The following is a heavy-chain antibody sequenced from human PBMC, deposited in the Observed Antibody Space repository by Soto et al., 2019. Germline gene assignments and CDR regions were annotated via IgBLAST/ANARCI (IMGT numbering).Heavy chain of an antibody. J-gene: IGHJ6*02. D-gene: IGHD3-9*01. Sequence: ASVKVSCKANGYTFRNYAMHWVRQAPGQGLEWMGWLNGGNGNTKYSQKFQGRVTITRDTSASTAYMELSSLRSEDTAVYYCARDEPIYDILSPRYFYCMDVWGQGTTVTVSS. CDR1: GYTFRNYA. CDR2: LNGGNGNT. V-gene: IGHV1-3*01. CDR3: ARDEPIYDILSPRYFYCMDV.